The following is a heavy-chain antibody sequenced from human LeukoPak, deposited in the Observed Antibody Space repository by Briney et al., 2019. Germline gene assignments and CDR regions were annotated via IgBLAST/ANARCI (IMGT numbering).Heavy chain of an antibody. J-gene: IGHJ4*02. CDR3: ARDRDYSNTERGFDY. D-gene: IGHD4-11*01. V-gene: IGHV1-2*02. Sequence: ASVTVSCKTSGYTFTDYYIHWVRQAPGQGLEWMGWINPNRGEKNTAQKCQGRVTMTGDTSISTAYLELRRVTSDDTAVYYCARDRDYSNTERGFDYWGQGTLVTVSS. CDR1: GYTFTDYY. CDR2: INPNRGEK.